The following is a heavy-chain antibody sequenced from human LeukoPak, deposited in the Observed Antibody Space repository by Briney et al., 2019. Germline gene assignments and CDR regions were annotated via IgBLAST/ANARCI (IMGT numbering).Heavy chain of an antibody. D-gene: IGHD2-2*01. V-gene: IGHV1-69*13. Sequence: SVKVSCKASGGTFSSYAISWVRQAPGQGLEWMGGIIPIFGTANYAQKFQGRVTITADESTSTAYMELSSLRSEDTAVYYCARGRGEPQARFNSIVVLPAETYNWFDPWGQGTLVTVSS. J-gene: IGHJ5*02. CDR2: IIPIFGTA. CDR3: ARGRGEPQARFNSIVVLPAETYNWFDP. CDR1: GGTFSSYA.